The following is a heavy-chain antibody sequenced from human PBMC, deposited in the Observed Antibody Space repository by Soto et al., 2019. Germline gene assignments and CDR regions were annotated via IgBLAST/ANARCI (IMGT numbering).Heavy chain of an antibody. J-gene: IGHJ4*02. CDR3: AKDLYIAALGS. V-gene: IGHV3-30*18. CDR1: GFTFSSYG. D-gene: IGHD6-13*01. Sequence: QVQLVESGGGVVQPGRSLRLSCAASGFTFSSYGMHWVRQAPGKGLEWVAVISYDGSNKYYADSVKGRFTISRDNSKNTLYLQMNSLRAEDTAVYYCAKDLYIAALGSWGQGTLVTVSS. CDR2: ISYDGSNK.